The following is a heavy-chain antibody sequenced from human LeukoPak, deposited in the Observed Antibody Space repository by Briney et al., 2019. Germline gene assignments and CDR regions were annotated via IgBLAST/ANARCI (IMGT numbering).Heavy chain of an antibody. D-gene: IGHD2-15*01. CDR3: ASTFPYCGDGSCAL. J-gene: IGHJ1*01. CDR2: ISGRTGRP. Sequence: GGSLRLSCAVSGLSITNKAMSWVRHGPGKGLEWVSGISGRTGRPYYADSVKGRFTISRDNAKNSLYLQLDNLRADDTAVCYCASTFPYCGDGSCALGGQGTLVIVSS. V-gene: IGHV3-23*01. CDR1: GLSITNKA.